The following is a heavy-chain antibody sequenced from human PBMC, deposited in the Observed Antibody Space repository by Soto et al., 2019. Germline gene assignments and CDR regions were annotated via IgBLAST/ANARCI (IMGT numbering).Heavy chain of an antibody. V-gene: IGHV1-24*01. Sequence: ASVKVSCKVSGYTLTELSMHWVRQAPGKGLEWMGCFDPEDGETIYAQKFQGRVTMTEDRSTDTAYMELSSLRSDDTAVYYCATVPKNTAGWFDPWGQGTLVTVSS. CDR2: FDPEDGET. CDR3: ATVPKNTAGWFDP. D-gene: IGHD2-2*02. CDR1: GYTLTELS. J-gene: IGHJ5*02.